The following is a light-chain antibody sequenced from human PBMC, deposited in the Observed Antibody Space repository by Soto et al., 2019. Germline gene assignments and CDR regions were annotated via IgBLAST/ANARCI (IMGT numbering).Light chain of an antibody. CDR2: GNT. J-gene: IGLJ2*01. Sequence: QPVLTQPPSVSGAPGQRVTISCTGSSSNIGAGYDVHWYQQLPGTAPKLLIYGNTNRPSGVPDRFSGSKSGTSASLAITGLQADDEADYYCQSYDNSLRVVFGGGTKVTVL. V-gene: IGLV1-40*01. CDR3: QSYDNSLRVV. CDR1: SSNIGAGYD.